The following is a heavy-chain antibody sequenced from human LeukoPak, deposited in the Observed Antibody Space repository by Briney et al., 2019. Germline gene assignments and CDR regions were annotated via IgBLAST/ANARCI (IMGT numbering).Heavy chain of an antibody. CDR3: AREFYYDFWSGYRTYYFDY. CDR2: IIPIFGTA. CDR1: VGTFSSYA. J-gene: IGHJ4*02. D-gene: IGHD3-3*01. Sequence: AASVKVSCKASVGTFSSYAISWVRQAPGQGLEWMGGIIPIFGTANYAQKFQGRVTITADESTSTAYMELSSLRSEDTAVYYCAREFYYDFWSGYRTYYFDYWGQGTLVTVSS. V-gene: IGHV1-69*13.